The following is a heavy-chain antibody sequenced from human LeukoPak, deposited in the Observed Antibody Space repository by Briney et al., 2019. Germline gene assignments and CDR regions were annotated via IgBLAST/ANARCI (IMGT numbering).Heavy chain of an antibody. V-gene: IGHV4-59*06. CDR3: ARIFEWDTNAFDI. J-gene: IGHJ3*02. D-gene: IGHD2-15*01. CDR2: IYYSGST. Sequence: PSETLSLTCTVSGGSISSHYWSWIRQHPGKGLEWIGYIYYSGSTYYNPSLKSRVTISVDTSKNQFSLKLSSVTAADTAVYYCARIFEWDTNAFDIWGQGTMVTVSS. CDR1: GGSISSHY.